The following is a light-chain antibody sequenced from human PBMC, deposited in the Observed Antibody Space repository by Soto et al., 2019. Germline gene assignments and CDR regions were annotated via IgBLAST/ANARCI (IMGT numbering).Light chain of an antibody. CDR2: SNN. J-gene: IGLJ1*01. CDR1: SSNIGSNT. Sequence: QSVLTQPPSASGTPGQRVTISCSGSSSNIGSNTVNWYQQLPGTAPKLLIYSNNQRPSGVPDRFSGSKSGTSASLAITGLQSGDEADYYSAEWDDSLYGFVFGTVTKVTDL. V-gene: IGLV1-44*01. CDR3: AEWDDSLYGFV.